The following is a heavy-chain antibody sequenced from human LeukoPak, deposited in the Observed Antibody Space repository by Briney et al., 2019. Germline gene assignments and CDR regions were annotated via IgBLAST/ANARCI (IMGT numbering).Heavy chain of an antibody. J-gene: IGHJ4*02. CDR1: GFTFSSYG. CDR2: ISYDGSNK. CDR3: AKGEWFGELFSSFLDY. V-gene: IGHV3-30*18. Sequence: PGGSLRLSCAASGFTFSSYGMHWVRQAPGKGLEWVAVISYDGSNKYYADSVKGRFTISRDNSKNTLYLQMNSLRAEDTAVYYCAKGEWFGELFSSFLDYWGQGTLVTVSS. D-gene: IGHD3-10*01.